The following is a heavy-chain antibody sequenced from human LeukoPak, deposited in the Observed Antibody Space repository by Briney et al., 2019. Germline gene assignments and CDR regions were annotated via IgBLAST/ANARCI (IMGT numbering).Heavy chain of an antibody. V-gene: IGHV3-7*03. CDR3: ARDLLSYYGSGSLNY. CDR2: IKQDGSEK. D-gene: IGHD3-10*01. J-gene: IGHJ4*02. Sequence: GGSLRLSCAASGFTFSSYWMSWVRQAPGKGLEWVANIKQDGSEKYYVDSVKGRFTISRDNAKNSLYLQMNSLRAEDTAVYYCARDLLSYYGSGSLNYWGQGTLVTVSS. CDR1: GFTFSSYW.